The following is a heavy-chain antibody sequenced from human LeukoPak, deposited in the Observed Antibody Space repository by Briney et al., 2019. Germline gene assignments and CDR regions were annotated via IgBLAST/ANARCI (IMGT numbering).Heavy chain of an antibody. CDR2: IYSGGDT. D-gene: IGHD6-6*01. J-gene: IGHJ5*02. CDR1: GFSVSSNY. CDR3: AKDRIAARPKNWFDP. V-gene: IGHV3-66*01. Sequence: GGSLRLSCVASGFSVSSNYMNWVRQAPGKGLEWVSVIYSGGDTYYADSVKGRFTISRDNSKNTLYLQMNSLRAEDTAVYYCAKDRIAARPKNWFDPWGQGTLVTVSS.